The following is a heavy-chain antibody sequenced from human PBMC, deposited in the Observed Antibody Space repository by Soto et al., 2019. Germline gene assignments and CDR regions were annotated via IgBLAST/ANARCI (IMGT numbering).Heavy chain of an antibody. CDR3: ARGDIAVAGHLDH. V-gene: IGHV3-33*01. J-gene: IGHJ4*02. CDR1: GFTFSDYG. CDR2: VWFDSSHK. D-gene: IGHD6-13*01. Sequence: QVQLAESGGGVVQPGASLRLTCSASGFTFSDYGMHWVRRAPGKGLEWVALVWFDSSHKYYADSVKGRFTISRDNSKNTLSLQMNSLTADDTGVYYCARGDIAVAGHLDHWGQGTQVTVSS.